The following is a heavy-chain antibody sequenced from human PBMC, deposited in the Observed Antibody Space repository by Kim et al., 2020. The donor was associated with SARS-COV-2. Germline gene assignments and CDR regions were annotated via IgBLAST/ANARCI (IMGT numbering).Heavy chain of an antibody. D-gene: IGHD6-13*01. Sequence: GGSLRLSCAASGFTFSTYWMTWVRQAPGKGLEWVANIKGDGSKIHYLDSVRGRFTISRDNARNSLHLQMNSLRAEDTAVYYCTRDNSGFSSFWYDAFDIWGQGTMLTVPS. CDR3: TRDNSGFSSFWYDAFDI. J-gene: IGHJ3*02. CDR1: GFTFSTYW. CDR2: IKGDGSKI. V-gene: IGHV3-7*01.